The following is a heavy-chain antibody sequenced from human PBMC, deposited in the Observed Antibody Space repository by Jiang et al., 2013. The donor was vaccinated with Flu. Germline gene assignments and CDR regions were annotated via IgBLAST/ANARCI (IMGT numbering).Heavy chain of an antibody. Sequence: QLVESGPGLVKPSETLSLTCAVSGYFISSGYYWGWTRQSPGKGLEWIGGIHHTGSTYDNPSFKSRVTISLDTSKNQFFLNLYSVTAADTAVYYCARRGGLTGKGGMDVWGQGTTVTVSS. CDR1: GYFISSGYY. V-gene: IGHV4-38-2*01. CDR3: ARRGGLTGKGGMDV. D-gene: IGHD3-9*01. CDR2: IHHTGST. J-gene: IGHJ6*02.